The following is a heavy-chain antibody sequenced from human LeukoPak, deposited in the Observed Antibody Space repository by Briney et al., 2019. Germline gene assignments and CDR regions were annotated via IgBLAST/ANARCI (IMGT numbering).Heavy chain of an antibody. J-gene: IGHJ4*02. Sequence: PGGSLRLSCLTSGFTLSTNAMSWVRQAPGKGLEWVSGISGSGDTAYYADSVKDRFTISRDNSKNTLYLQVNSLRAEDTAVYYCAKNIVGVATGLNYWGQGTLVTVSS. V-gene: IGHV3-23*01. CDR1: GFTLSTNA. CDR3: AKNIVGVATGLNY. D-gene: IGHD1-26*01. CDR2: ISGSGDTA.